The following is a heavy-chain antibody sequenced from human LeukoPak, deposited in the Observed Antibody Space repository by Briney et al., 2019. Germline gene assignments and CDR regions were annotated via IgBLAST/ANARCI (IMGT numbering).Heavy chain of an antibody. V-gene: IGHV1-8*01. CDR3: ARLLGRGILARRWFDP. J-gene: IGHJ5*02. D-gene: IGHD3-10*01. Sequence: GASVKVSCKASGYTFTRYEINGVRQAAGQGREGMGWMNPNSGNKGNAQKFQGRVTVTRYTAISTAYIELSSLRSEDTAVYYCARLLGRGILARRWFDPWGQGTLVTVSS. CDR1: GYTFTRYE. CDR2: MNPNSGNK.